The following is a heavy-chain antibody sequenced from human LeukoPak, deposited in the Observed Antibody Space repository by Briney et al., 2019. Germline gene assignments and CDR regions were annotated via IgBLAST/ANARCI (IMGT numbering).Heavy chain of an antibody. V-gene: IGHV1-8*02. Sequence: ASVKVSCKASGYTFTSYYMHWVRQATGQGLEWMGWVNPNSGNTRYAQKFQGRLTMTRNTSISTAYMELSSLRSEDTAVYYCAKNYDFLTGYANWGQGTLVTVSS. J-gene: IGHJ4*02. D-gene: IGHD3-9*01. CDR2: VNPNSGNT. CDR1: GYTFTSYY. CDR3: AKNYDFLTGYAN.